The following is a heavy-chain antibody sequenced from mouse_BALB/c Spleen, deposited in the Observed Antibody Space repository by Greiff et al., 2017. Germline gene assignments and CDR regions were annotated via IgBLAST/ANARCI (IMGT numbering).Heavy chain of an antibody. D-gene: IGHD2-4*01. Sequence: EVKLVESGGGLVKPGGSLKLSCAASGFTFSSYAMSWVRQTPEKRLEWVASISSGGSTYYPDSVKGRSTISRDNARNILYLQMSSLRSEDTAMYYCAREIYYDYSRYFDVWGAGTTVTVSS. CDR2: ISSGGST. J-gene: IGHJ1*01. CDR3: AREIYYDYSRYFDV. V-gene: IGHV5-6-5*01. CDR1: GFTFSSYA.